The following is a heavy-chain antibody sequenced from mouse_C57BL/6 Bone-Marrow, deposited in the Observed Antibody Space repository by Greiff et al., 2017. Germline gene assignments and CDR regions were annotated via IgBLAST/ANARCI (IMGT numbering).Heavy chain of an antibody. CDR1: GYTFTDYY. CDR2: INPNNGGT. CDR3: AREGDWDWYFDV. D-gene: IGHD4-1*01. Sequence: VQLQQSGPELVKPGASVKISCKASGYTFTDYYMNWVKQSHGKSLEWIGDINPNNGGTSYNQKFKGKATLTVDTSSSTAYMELRSLTSEDSAVYYCAREGDWDWYFDVWGTETTVTVSS. J-gene: IGHJ1*03. V-gene: IGHV1-26*01.